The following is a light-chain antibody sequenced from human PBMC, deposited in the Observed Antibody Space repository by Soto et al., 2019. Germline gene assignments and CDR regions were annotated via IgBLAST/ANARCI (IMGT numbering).Light chain of an antibody. Sequence: QSALTQPPSASGSPGQSVTISCTGTNRDIGYYDFVSWYQQLPGKAPKLMIYGVDKRPSGVPHRFSGTRSGSTASLTVSGPQAEDEAVYYCSSHAGKNKYVLFGGGTKLTVL. CDR3: SSHAGKNKYVL. CDR1: NRDIGYYDF. V-gene: IGLV2-8*01. J-gene: IGLJ2*01. CDR2: GVD.